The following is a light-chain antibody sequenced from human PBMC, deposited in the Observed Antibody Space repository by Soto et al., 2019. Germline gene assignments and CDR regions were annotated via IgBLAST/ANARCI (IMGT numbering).Light chain of an antibody. J-gene: IGLJ2*01. V-gene: IGLV1-40*01. Sequence: QSVLTQPPSVSGAPGQRVTISCTGSSSNIGAGYDVHWYQQLPGTAPKLLIYGNSNRPSGVPDRFSGSKSGTSASLDITGLQAEDEADYSCQSYDSSVSKVVFGGGTKLTVL. CDR2: GNS. CDR1: SSNIGAGYD. CDR3: QSYDSSVSKVV.